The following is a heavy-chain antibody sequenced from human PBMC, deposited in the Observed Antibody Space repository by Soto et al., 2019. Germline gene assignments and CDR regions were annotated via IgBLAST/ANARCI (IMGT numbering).Heavy chain of an antibody. CDR1: GGSISSYY. CDR2: IYYSGST. D-gene: IGHD5-12*01. J-gene: IGHJ5*02. CDR3: ARHSFTGYDKNWFDP. V-gene: IGHV4-59*08. Sequence: SETLSLTCTVSGGSISSYYWSWIRQPPGKGLEWIGYIYYSGSTNYNPSLKSRVTISVDTSKNQFSLKLSSVTAADTAVYYCARHSFTGYDKNWFDPWGQGTLVTVSS.